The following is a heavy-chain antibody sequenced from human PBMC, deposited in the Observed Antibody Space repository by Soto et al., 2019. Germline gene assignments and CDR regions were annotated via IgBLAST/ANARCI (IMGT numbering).Heavy chain of an antibody. J-gene: IGHJ3*02. CDR3: ARAMARGEHAFDI. Sequence: QVPLQESGPGLVKPSQTLSLTCTVSGGSISSGGYYWSWIRQHPGKGLEWIGYIYYSGSTYYNPSLKSRVTISVDTSKNQFSLKLNSVTAADTAVYYCARAMARGEHAFDIWGQGTMVTVSS. D-gene: IGHD3-16*01. V-gene: IGHV4-31*03. CDR2: IYYSGST. CDR1: GGSISSGGYY.